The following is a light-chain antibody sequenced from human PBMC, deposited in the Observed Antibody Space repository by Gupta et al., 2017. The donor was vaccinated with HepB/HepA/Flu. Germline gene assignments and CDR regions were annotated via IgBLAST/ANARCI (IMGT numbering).Light chain of an antibody. J-gene: IGLJ2*01. CDR2: DVS. V-gene: IGLV2-14*01. CDR1: SSDVGGYNY. CDR3: SSYTSSSKV. Sequence: QSALTQPASVSGSPGQSITISCTGTSSDVGGYNYVSWYQQHPGKDPKLMIYDVSNRPSGVSNRFSGSKSGNTASLTISGLQAEDEADYYCSSYTSSSKVFGGGTKLTDL.